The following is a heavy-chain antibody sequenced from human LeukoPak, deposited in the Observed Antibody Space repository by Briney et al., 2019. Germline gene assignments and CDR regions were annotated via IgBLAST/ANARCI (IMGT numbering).Heavy chain of an antibody. Sequence: GGSLRLSCAASGFTFSSYGMHWVRQAPGKGLECVAFIRYDGSNKYYADSVKGRFTISRDNSKNTLYLQMNSLRAEDTALYYCAKGLERESRLDSWGQGTLVTVSS. D-gene: IGHD1-1*01. J-gene: IGHJ4*02. CDR1: GFTFSSYG. V-gene: IGHV3-30*02. CDR2: IRYDGSNK. CDR3: AKGLERESRLDS.